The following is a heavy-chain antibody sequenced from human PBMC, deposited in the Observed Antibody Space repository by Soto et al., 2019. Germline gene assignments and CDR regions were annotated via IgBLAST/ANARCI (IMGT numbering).Heavy chain of an antibody. CDR1: GGSDNKNNYY. CDR2: VYYSGST. V-gene: IGHV4-61*01. Sequence: SETLSLSCRVSGGSDNKNNYYCTWIRQPPGKGPEWIGYVYYSGSTNYNPSLKSRVTISLDTSKNQFSLRLSSVTAMDTAVYYCARDRGYSTSWALYSFQSWPQRTLGTVS. D-gene: IGHD6-13*01. CDR3: ARDRGYSTSWALYSFQS. J-gene: IGHJ5*02.